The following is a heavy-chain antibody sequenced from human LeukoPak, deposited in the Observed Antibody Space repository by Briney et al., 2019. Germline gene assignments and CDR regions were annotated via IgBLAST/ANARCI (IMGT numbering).Heavy chain of an antibody. J-gene: IGHJ5*02. CDR1: GFTFSSYG. V-gene: IGHV3-30*02. CDR3: AKDNSSTSFARWWFDP. D-gene: IGHD2-2*01. CDR2: IRYDGSNK. Sequence: PGGSLRLSCAASGFTFSSYGMHWVRQAPGKGLEWVAFIRYDGSNKYYADSVKGRFTISRDNSKNTLYLQMNSLRAEDTAVYYCAKDNSSTSFARWWFDPWGQGTLVTVSS.